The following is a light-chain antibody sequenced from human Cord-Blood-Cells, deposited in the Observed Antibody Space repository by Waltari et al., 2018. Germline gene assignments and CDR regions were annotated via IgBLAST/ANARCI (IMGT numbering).Light chain of an antibody. V-gene: IGLV3-19*01. CDR1: STRSYY. J-gene: IGLJ2*01. CDR3: NSRDSSGNHVV. Sequence: SSELTQDPAVSVALGQTVRITCQGDSTRSYYASWYQKKPGQAPVLVIYGKNNRPSGIPDRFSGSSSGNTASLTITGAQAEDEADYYCNSRDSSGNHVVFGGGTKLTVL. CDR2: GKN.